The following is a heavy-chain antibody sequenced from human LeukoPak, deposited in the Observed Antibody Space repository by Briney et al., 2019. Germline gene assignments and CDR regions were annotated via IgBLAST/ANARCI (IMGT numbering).Heavy chain of an antibody. J-gene: IGHJ5*02. CDR1: GFTFDDYA. CDR3: AKDAYYDILTGVHWFDP. CDR2: ISWNSGSI. Sequence: PGRSLRLSCAASGFTFDDYAMHWVRHAPEKGLEWVSGISWNSGSIGYADSVKGRFTISRDNAKNSLYLQMNSLRAEDTALYYCAKDAYYDILTGVHWFDPWGQGTLVTVSS. V-gene: IGHV3-9*01. D-gene: IGHD3-9*01.